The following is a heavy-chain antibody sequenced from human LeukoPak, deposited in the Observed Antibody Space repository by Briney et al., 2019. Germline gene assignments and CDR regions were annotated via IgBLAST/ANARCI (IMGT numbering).Heavy chain of an antibody. CDR3: ATSATGDYYYGMDV. J-gene: IGHJ6*02. CDR1: GFTFSDYY. Sequence: GGSLRRSCAASGFTFSDYYMSWIRQAPGKGLEWVSYISSSGSTIYYADSVKGRFTISRDNAKNSLYLQMNSLRAEDTAVYYCATSATGDYYYGMDVWGQGTTVTVSS. D-gene: IGHD3-10*01. CDR2: ISSSGSTI. V-gene: IGHV3-11*01.